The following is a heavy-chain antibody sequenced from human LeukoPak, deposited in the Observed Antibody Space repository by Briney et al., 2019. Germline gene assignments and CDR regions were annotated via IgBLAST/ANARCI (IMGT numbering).Heavy chain of an antibody. V-gene: IGHV4-59*08. Sequence: SETLSLTCTVSGGSISSYYWNWIRQPPGKGLEWIGYIYYSGSTNYNPSLKSRVTISVDTSKNQFSLKLSSVTAADTAVYYCARISRDNTGYDGSGYPYYFDYWGQGTLVTVSS. CDR2: IYYSGST. CDR3: ARISRDNTGYDGSGYPYYFDY. CDR1: GGSISSYY. J-gene: IGHJ4*02. D-gene: IGHD3-22*01.